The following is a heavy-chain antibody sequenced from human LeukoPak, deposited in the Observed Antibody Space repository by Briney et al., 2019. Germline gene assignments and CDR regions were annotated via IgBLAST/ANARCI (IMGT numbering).Heavy chain of an antibody. D-gene: IGHD5-12*01. CDR1: GYTFTSYD. V-gene: IGHV1-18*01. J-gene: IGHJ5*02. Sequence: GASVKVSCKASGYTFTSYDITWVRQAPGQGLEWVGWISAYNGNTNYAQKLQGRVTMTTDTSTSTAYMELRSLRSDDTAVYYCARKRGYSGYDDNWFDPWGQGTPVSVSS. CDR3: ARKRGYSGYDDNWFDP. CDR2: ISAYNGNT.